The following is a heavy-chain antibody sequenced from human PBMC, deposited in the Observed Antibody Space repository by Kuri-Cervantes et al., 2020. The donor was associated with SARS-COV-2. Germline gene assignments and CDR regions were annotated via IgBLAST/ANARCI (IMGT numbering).Heavy chain of an antibody. J-gene: IGHJ4*02. CDR2: ISSSSSTI. V-gene: IGHV3-48*02. D-gene: IGHD3-22*01. CDR1: GFTFSSYS. Sequence: GGSLRLSCAASGFTFSSYSMNWVRQAPGKGLEWVSYISSSSSTIYCADSVKGRSTISRDNAKNSLYLQMNSLRDEDTAVYYCAREGYYDSSGYFDYWGQGTLVTVSS. CDR3: AREGYYDSSGYFDY.